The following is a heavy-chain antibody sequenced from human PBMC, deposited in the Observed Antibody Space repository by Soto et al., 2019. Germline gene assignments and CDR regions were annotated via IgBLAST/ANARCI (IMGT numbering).Heavy chain of an antibody. CDR3: ARDTLLGTVRGPFDY. D-gene: IGHD7-27*01. Sequence: GGSLRLSCAASGFTFSSYSMNWVRQAPGKGLEWVSSISSSSSYIYYADSVKGRFTISRDNAKNSLYLQMNSLRAEDTAVYYCARDTLLGTVRGPFDYWGQGTLVTVSS. J-gene: IGHJ4*02. V-gene: IGHV3-21*01. CDR1: GFTFSSYS. CDR2: ISSSSSYI.